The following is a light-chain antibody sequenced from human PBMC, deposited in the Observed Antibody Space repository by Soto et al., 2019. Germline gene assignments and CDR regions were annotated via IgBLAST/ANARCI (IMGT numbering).Light chain of an antibody. CDR1: QSVSSN. CDR2: GAS. V-gene: IGKV3-15*01. CDR3: QQYNSWPLT. Sequence: EILMTQSPATLSVSPGERATLSCRSSQSVSSNLAWYLQKPGQAPRPLIYGASTRAPGIPARFSGSGSGTEFTLTISSLQSEDVALYYCQQYNSWPLTFGGGTKVEIK. J-gene: IGKJ4*01.